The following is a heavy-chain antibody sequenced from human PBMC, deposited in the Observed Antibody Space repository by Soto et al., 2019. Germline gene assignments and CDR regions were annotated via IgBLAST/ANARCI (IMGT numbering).Heavy chain of an antibody. D-gene: IGHD6-13*01. V-gene: IGHV4-59*08. Sequence: QVQLQESGPGLVKPSETLSLTCTVSGGSISNYYWSWIRQPPGKGLEWIGYIYYSGGTNYNPSLGVRVTISVDTSKNRFSLNLTSVTAADTAIYYCARLRRPGCSGWYGVDSWGQGTLVTVSS. CDR2: IYYSGGT. CDR1: GGSISNYY. CDR3: ARLRRPGCSGWYGVDS. J-gene: IGHJ4*02.